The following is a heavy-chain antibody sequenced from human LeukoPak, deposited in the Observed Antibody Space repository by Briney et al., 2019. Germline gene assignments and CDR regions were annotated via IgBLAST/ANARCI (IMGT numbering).Heavy chain of an antibody. CDR2: IYVGGNS. J-gene: IGHJ4*02. CDR3: VRDPIVGGND. CDR1: GFSFSKNY. V-gene: IGHV3-66*01. Sequence: PGGSLRLSCSASGFSFSKNYMSWVRQAPGKGLEHLSVIYVGGNSNYSDSVKGRFAISRDNSKNTISLQMNSLRVEDTAVYYCVRDPIVGGNDWGQGTLVTVSS. D-gene: IGHD1-26*01.